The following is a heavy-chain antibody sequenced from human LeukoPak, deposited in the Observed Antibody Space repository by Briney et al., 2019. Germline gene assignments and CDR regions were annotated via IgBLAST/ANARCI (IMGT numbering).Heavy chain of an antibody. D-gene: IGHD6-19*01. CDR2: ISGSGGIT. J-gene: IGHJ4*02. CDR1: GFTFSSYA. Sequence: GGSLRLSCVASGFTFSSYAMSWVRQAPGKGPEWVSSISGSGGITYHADSLKGRFTISRDNAKNSLYLQMNSLRAEDTAVYYCARELYRIAVAGTGFDYWGQGTLVTVSS. CDR3: ARELYRIAVAGTGFDY. V-gene: IGHV3-23*01.